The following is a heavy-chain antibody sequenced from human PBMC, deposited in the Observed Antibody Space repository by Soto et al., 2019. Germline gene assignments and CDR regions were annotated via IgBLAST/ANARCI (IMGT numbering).Heavy chain of an antibody. V-gene: IGHV4-38-2*02. CDR1: GDNIRNRSYR. CDR2: IYSTGNT. CDR3: RRSSRYSTDV. J-gene: IGHJ6*02. D-gene: IGHD6-13*01. Sequence: SQPLSLPCTVSGDNIRNRSYRRCIRQPPGKGLEWIGSIYSTGNTYYNPSLNSQVTISVDTSKNQFSLNVISVTAADTAVYYCRRSSRYSTDVWGQGTTVTVSS.